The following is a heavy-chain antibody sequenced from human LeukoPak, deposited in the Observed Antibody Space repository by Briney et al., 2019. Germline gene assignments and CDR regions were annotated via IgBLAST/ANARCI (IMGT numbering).Heavy chain of an antibody. D-gene: IGHD3-10*01. Sequence: PSETLSLTCTVSGGSISSGGYYWSWIRQPPGKGLEWIGYIYHSGSTYYNPSLKSRVTISVDTSKNHFSLKLSSVTAADTAVYYCARDLPGSGSYYDYWGQGTLVTVSS. CDR2: IYHSGST. CDR1: GGSISSGGYY. V-gene: IGHV4-30-2*01. J-gene: IGHJ4*02. CDR3: ARDLPGSGSYYDY.